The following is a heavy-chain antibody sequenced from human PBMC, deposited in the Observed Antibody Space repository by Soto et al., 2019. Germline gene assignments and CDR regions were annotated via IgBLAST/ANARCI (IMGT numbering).Heavy chain of an antibody. Sequence: PGGSLRLSCSASAFSFSNFGMNWVRQAPGKGLEWVSSISSSSSYIYYADSVKGRFTISRDNAKNSLYLLMNSLRAEDTAVYYCARDLQVAPPSYQYGMDVWGQGTTVTVSS. CDR1: AFSFSNFG. CDR2: ISSSSSYI. CDR3: ARDLQVAPPSYQYGMDV. J-gene: IGHJ6*02. V-gene: IGHV3-21*01. D-gene: IGHD2-2*01.